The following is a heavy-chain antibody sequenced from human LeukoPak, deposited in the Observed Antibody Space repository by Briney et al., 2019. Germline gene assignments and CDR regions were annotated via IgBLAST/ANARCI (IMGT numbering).Heavy chain of an antibody. CDR3: ARAPRGTANYYGMDV. CDR2: IIPILGIA. Sequence: SVKVSCKASGGTFSSYAISWVRQAPGQGLEWMGRIIPILGIANYAQKFQGRVTITADKSTSTAYMELSSLRSEDTAVYYCARAPRGTANYYGMDVWGQGTTVTVSS. V-gene: IGHV1-69*04. D-gene: IGHD3-10*01. CDR1: GGTFSSYA. J-gene: IGHJ6*02.